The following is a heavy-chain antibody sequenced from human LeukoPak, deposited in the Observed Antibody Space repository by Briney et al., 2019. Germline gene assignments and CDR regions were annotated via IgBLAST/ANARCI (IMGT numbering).Heavy chain of an antibody. CDR1: GGTFSSYA. CDR3: ARDHGVSSWYPVSSYYGMDV. CDR2: IIPILGIA. J-gene: IGHJ6*02. V-gene: IGHV1-69*04. Sequence: VASVKVSCKASGGTFSSYAISWVRQAPGQGLEWMGRIIPILGIANYAQKFQGRDTITADKSTSTAYLELSSLRSEDTAMYYCARDHGVSSWYPVSSYYGMDVWGQGTTVTVSS. D-gene: IGHD6-13*01.